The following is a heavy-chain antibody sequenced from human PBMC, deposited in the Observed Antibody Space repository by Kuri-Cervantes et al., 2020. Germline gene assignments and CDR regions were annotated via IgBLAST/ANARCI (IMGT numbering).Heavy chain of an antibody. J-gene: IGHJ6*02. CDR1: GFTFSSYV. CDR3: AKPDGSGSYRSTYYYYGMDV. D-gene: IGHD3-10*01. CDR2: ISVSGDGT. Sequence: GGSLRLSCAASGFTFSSYVMSWVRQAPGKGLKWVSAISVSGDGTYYADSVKGRFTISRDNSKNTLYLQMNSLRAEDTAVYYCAKPDGSGSYRSTYYYYGMDVWGQGTTVTVSS. V-gene: IGHV3-23*01.